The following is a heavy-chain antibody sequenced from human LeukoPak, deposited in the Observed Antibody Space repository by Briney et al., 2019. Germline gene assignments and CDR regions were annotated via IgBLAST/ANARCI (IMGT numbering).Heavy chain of an antibody. D-gene: IGHD4-23*01. Sequence: SETLSLTCTVSGGSISSFFWNWIRQPPGKGLEWIGYIYYSGSTNYNPSLKSRVTISVDTSKNQFSLKLSSVTAADAAVYYCARATTVVTGGAFDIWGQGTMVTVSS. CDR1: GGSISSFF. V-gene: IGHV4-59*01. J-gene: IGHJ3*02. CDR2: IYYSGST. CDR3: ARATTVVTGGAFDI.